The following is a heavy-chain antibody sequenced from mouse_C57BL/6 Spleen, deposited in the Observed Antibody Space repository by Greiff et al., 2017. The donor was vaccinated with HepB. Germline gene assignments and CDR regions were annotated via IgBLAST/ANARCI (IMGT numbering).Heavy chain of an antibody. CDR3: TKGNHFAY. V-gene: IGHV14-4*01. J-gene: IGHJ3*01. CDR1: GFNIKDDY. D-gene: IGHD2-1*01. Sequence: EVQLQQSGAELVRPGASVKLSCTASGFNIKDDYMHWVKQRPEQGLEWIGWIDPENGDTEYASKFQGKATITADTSSNTAYLQLSSLTSEDTAVYYCTKGNHFAYWGQGTLVTVSA. CDR2: IDPENGDT.